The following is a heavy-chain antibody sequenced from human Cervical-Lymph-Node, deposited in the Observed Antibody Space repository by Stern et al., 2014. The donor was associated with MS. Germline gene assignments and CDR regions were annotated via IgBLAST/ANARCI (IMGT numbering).Heavy chain of an antibody. Sequence: EVQLVESGGNLVPPGGSRRLSCAVSGFTGTNNYMSWVRQAPGKGLEWVSVIYSGGDTYYADSVKGRFTISRDKSKNTLYLQMNSLTEEDTAVYYCVRGTDMDVWGQGTTVTVSS. CDR2: IYSGGDT. V-gene: IGHV3-66*01. CDR3: VRGTDMDV. J-gene: IGHJ6*02. CDR1: GFTGTNNY.